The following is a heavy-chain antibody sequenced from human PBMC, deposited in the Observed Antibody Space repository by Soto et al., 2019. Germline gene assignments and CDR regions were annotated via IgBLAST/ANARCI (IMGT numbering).Heavy chain of an antibody. CDR3: ARDLWPPRGCDYFYYYYYMDV. J-gene: IGHJ6*03. V-gene: IGHV1-18*01. Sequence: GASVKVSCKASGYTFTSYGISWVRQAPGQGLEWMGWISAYNGNTNYAQKLQGRVTMTRDTSTSTVYMELSSLRSEDTAVYYCARDLWPPRGCDYFYYYYYMDVWGKGTTVTVSS. CDR2: ISAYNGNT. CDR1: GYTFTSYG. D-gene: IGHD5-12*01.